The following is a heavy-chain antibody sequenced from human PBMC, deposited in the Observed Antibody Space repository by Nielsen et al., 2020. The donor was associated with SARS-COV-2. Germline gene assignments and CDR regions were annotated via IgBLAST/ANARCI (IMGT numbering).Heavy chain of an antibody. J-gene: IGHJ4*02. V-gene: IGHV5-51*01. Sequence: GESLKISCKGSGYSFTSYWIGWVRQIPGKGLEWMGIIYPGDSDTRYSPSFQGQVTISADKSISTAYLQWSSLKASDTAIYYCARQRVGATGDFDYWGQGTLVTVSS. D-gene: IGHD1-26*01. CDR3: ARQRVGATGDFDY. CDR1: GYSFTSYW. CDR2: IYPGDSDT.